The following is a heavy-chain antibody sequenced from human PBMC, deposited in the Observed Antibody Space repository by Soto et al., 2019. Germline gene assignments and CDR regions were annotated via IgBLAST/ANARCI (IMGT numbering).Heavy chain of an antibody. V-gene: IGHV3-7*01. CDR1: GFTFSRYW. Sequence: DVQLVESGGGLVQPGGSLRLSCAASGFTFSRYWMSWVRQAPVKGSEWVASRKEDGSEIYYVDSVKGRFTISRDNAKNALHLQMTSLRVEDTAMSYCAREYLWGQGSLVPVSA. CDR2: RKEDGSEI. CDR3: AREYL. J-gene: IGHJ5*02.